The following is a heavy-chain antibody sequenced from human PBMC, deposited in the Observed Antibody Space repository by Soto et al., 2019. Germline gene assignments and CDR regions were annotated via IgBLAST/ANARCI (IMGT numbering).Heavy chain of an antibody. V-gene: IGHV3-30*18. Sequence: QVQLVESGGGVVQPGRSLRLSCAASGFTFSSYGMHWVRQAPGKGLEWVAVISYDGSNKYYADSVKGRFTISRDNSKNPLYLQMNSLRAEDTAVYYCAKDLWSVLWPASGAFDIWGQGTMDTVSS. D-gene: IGHD3-10*01. CDR2: ISYDGSNK. CDR1: GFTFSSYG. CDR3: AKDLWSVLWPASGAFDI. J-gene: IGHJ3*02.